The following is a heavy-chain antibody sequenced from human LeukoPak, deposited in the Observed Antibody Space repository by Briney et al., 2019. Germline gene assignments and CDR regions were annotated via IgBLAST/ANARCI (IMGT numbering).Heavy chain of an antibody. J-gene: IGHJ5*02. V-gene: IGHV3-48*03. D-gene: IGHD6-19*01. CDR3: ASRPIQWLGVFDP. Sequence: PGGPLRLSCAASGFTFSSYEMNWVRQAPGKGLEWISYISSSGSTIYYADSVKGRFTISRDNAKNSLYLQMNSLRAEDTAVYYCASRPIQWLGVFDPWGQGTLVTVSS. CDR1: GFTFSSYE. CDR2: ISSSGSTI.